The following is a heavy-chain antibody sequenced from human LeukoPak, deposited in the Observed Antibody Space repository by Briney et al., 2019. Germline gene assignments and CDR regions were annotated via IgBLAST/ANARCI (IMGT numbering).Heavy chain of an antibody. CDR3: AKAGCSSTSCYANC. J-gene: IGHJ4*02. CDR1: GFTFSTYA. D-gene: IGHD2-2*01. Sequence: PGGSLRLSCAASGFTFSTYAMSWVRQAPGKGLEWVSAISDSGGITNYADSVKGRFTISRDNSKNTLYLQMNSLRAEDTAVYYCAKAGCSSTSCYANCWGQGTLVTVSS. CDR2: ISDSGGIT. V-gene: IGHV3-23*01.